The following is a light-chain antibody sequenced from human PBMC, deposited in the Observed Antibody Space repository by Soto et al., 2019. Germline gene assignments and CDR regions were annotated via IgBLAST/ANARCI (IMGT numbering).Light chain of an antibody. CDR3: SSYASSGAVV. Sequence: QSALTQPPSASGSPGQSVTISCTGTSSDVGGYDSVAWYQQHPGKAPKLIIYEGSKRPSGVSHRFSGSKSGNTASLTFSGLQPEDEADYYCSSYASSGAVVFGGGTKLTVL. CDR1: SSDVGGYDS. V-gene: IGLV2-8*01. J-gene: IGLJ2*01. CDR2: EGS.